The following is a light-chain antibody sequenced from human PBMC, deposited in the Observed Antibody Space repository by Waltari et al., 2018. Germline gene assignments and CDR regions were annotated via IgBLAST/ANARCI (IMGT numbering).Light chain of an antibody. J-gene: IGLJ3*02. V-gene: IGLV2-23*01. CDR3: WSYAGSSTWV. CDR2: EGS. Sequence: QSALTQPASVSGSPGQSITISCTGTSSDVGRYNLVSWYQQNPGKAPKLMIYEGSKRPSGVSDSFSGSKSGNTASLTISGRQAEDEADYYCWSYAGSSTWVFGGGTKLTVL. CDR1: SSDVGRYNL.